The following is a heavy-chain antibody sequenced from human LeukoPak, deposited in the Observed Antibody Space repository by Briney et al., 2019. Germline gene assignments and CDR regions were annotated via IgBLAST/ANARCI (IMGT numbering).Heavy chain of an antibody. CDR2: ISYDGSNK. V-gene: IGHV3-30*18. J-gene: IGHJ4*02. D-gene: IGHD3-22*01. CDR1: GFTFSSYG. Sequence: GRSLRLSCAASGFTFSSYGMHWVRQAPGKGLEWVAVISYDGSNKYYADSVKGRFTISRDNSKNTLYLQMNSLRAEDTAVYYCANLDSSEFDYWGQGTLVTVSS. CDR3: ANLDSSEFDY.